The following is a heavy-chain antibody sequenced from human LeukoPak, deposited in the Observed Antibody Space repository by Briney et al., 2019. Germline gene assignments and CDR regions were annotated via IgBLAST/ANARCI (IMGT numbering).Heavy chain of an antibody. V-gene: IGHV3-53*01. CDR1: GFTVSSNY. CDR2: IYSGGST. J-gene: IGHJ6*02. D-gene: IGHD6-13*01. CDR3: ARDLGIAAAGTGPNYYYYGMDV. Sequence: GGSLRLSCAASGFTVSSNYMSWVRQAPGKGLEWVSVIYSGGSTYYADSVKGRFTISRDNSKNTLYLQMNSLRAEDTAVYYCARDLGIAAAGTGPNYYYYGMDVWGQGTTVTVSS.